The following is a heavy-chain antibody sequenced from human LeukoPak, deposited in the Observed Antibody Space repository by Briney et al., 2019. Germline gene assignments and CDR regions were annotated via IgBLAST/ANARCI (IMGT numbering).Heavy chain of an antibody. D-gene: IGHD2-2*01. V-gene: IGHV1-2*02. Sequence: ASVKVSCKASGYTFTAYYMHWVRQAPGQGLEWMGWINPNSGVTKYAQKFQGRVTMTRDTSISTAYMEMSRPTSDDTAVYYCARDDQLLGIKGLDYWGQGTLVTVSS. CDR2: INPNSGVT. J-gene: IGHJ4*02. CDR1: GYTFTAYY. CDR3: ARDDQLLGIKGLDY.